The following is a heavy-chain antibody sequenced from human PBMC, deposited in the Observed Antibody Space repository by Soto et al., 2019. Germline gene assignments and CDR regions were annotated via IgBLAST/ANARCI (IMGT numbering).Heavy chain of an antibody. CDR3: AKVIPFGVVGGWFDP. V-gene: IGHV4-39*01. CDR2: IYYSGST. D-gene: IGHD3-3*01. J-gene: IGHJ5*02. CDR1: GGSISSSSYY. Sequence: TLSLTCTVSGGSISSSSYYWGWIRQPPGRGLEWIGSIYYSGSTYYNPSLKSRVTISVDTSKNQFSLKLSSVTAADTAVYYCAKVIPFGVVGGWFDPWGQGTLVTVSS.